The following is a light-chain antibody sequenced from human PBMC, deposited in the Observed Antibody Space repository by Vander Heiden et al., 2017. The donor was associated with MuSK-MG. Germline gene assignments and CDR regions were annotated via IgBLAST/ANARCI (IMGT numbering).Light chain of an antibody. CDR2: DVS. Sequence: QSALTQPASVSGSPGQSITISCNGTSSDVGGYNYVSWYQQPPVKAPKLMIYDVSNRPSGVSNRFSGSTSGNTASLTISGLQAEDEADYYCSSYTSSSTLPYVFGTGTKVTVL. CDR3: SSYTSSSTLPYV. V-gene: IGLV2-14*01. CDR1: SSDVGGYNY. J-gene: IGLJ1*01.